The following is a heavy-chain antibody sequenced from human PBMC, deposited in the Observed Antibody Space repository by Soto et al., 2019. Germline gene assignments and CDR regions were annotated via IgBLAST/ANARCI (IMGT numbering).Heavy chain of an antibody. V-gene: IGHV3-74*03. CDR3: AGRGGPPDY. J-gene: IGHJ4*02. Sequence: PGGSLRLSCAASGFAFSQYWMHWVRQAPGKGLVWVSRIDSDGSDTMYADSVKGRFTIYRDNAKNTLYLQMNSLRAEDTAVYYCAGRGGPPDYWGQGTLVTVSS. CDR1: GFAFSQYW. CDR2: IDSDGSDT. D-gene: IGHD3-16*01.